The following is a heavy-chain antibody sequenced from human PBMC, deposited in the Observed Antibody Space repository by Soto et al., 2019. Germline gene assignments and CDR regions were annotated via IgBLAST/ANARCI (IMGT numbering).Heavy chain of an antibody. CDR1: SGSFTGYY. Sequence: PXXTLSLTCAVYSGSFTGYYWSWIRQPPGKGLEWIGXINHSXSTNYNKSLKXXVTISVDXXKNQFSLKMSSVTAADTAVYYCARHNTVTTFDYWGQGTLVTVSS. D-gene: IGHD4-17*01. CDR3: ARHNTVTTFDY. J-gene: IGHJ4*02. CDR2: INHSXST. V-gene: IGHV4-34*01.